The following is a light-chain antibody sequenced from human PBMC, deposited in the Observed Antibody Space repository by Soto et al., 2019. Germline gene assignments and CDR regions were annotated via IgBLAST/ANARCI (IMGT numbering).Light chain of an antibody. CDR1: SSDVGGYNY. V-gene: IGLV2-14*01. CDR2: AVS. CDR3: CSYTVSGTYV. J-gene: IGLJ1*01. Sequence: QSSLTQPASVSASAGQSITISCTGTSSDVGGYNYVSWYQQHPGKAPKLMIYAVSNRPSGVSNRFSGSKSGNTATLTISGLQAEDEADYYCCSYTVSGTYVFGTGTKVTVL.